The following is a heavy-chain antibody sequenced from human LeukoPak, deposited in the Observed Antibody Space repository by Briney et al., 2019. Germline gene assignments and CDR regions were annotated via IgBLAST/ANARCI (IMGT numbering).Heavy chain of an antibody. CDR1: GCTFTGYY. Sequence: GASVKVSCKASGCTFTGYYMHWVRQAPGQGLEWTGWINPNSGGTNYAQKFQGRVTMTRDTSISTAYMELSRLRSDDTAVYYCARERVVVPAAPWEPYYYYGMDVWGQGTTVTVSS. CDR3: ARERVVVPAAPWEPYYYYGMDV. CDR2: INPNSGGT. D-gene: IGHD2-2*01. J-gene: IGHJ6*02. V-gene: IGHV1-2*02.